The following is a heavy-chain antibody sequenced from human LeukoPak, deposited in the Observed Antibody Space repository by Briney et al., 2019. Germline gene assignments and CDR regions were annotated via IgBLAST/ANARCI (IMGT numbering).Heavy chain of an antibody. V-gene: IGHV4-39*01. CDR2: IYYSGST. CDR1: GVSISSSNSY. D-gene: IGHD3-22*01. CDR3: ARIAHYYDSSGHGF. J-gene: IGHJ4*02. Sequence: SETLSLTCTVPGVSISSSNSYWGWIRQPPGKGLEWIGSIYYSGSTYYNPSLKSRVTISVDTSKNQFSLKLSSVTAADTAVYYCARIAHYYDSSGHGFWGQGTLVTVSS.